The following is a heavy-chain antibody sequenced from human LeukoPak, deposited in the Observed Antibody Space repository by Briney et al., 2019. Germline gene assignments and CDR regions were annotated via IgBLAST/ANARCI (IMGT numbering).Heavy chain of an antibody. D-gene: IGHD1-14*01. CDR1: GGSFSGYY. Sequence: SETLSLTCAVYGGSFSGYYWTWIRQTPGKGLEWIGEIHYSGSATYNPSLKSRVTMSVGTSKNQFSLKLSSVTAADTAVYYCARDPEPPRSWFDPWGQGTLVTVSS. CDR2: IHYSGSA. CDR3: ARDPEPPRSWFDP. J-gene: IGHJ5*02. V-gene: IGHV4-34*01.